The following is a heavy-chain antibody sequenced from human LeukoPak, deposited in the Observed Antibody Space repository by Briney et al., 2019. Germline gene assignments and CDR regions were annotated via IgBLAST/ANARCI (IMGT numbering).Heavy chain of an antibody. J-gene: IGHJ4*02. V-gene: IGHV3-33*08. CDR2: IWYDGSNK. Sequence: GGSLRLSCAASGFTFSSYSMNWVRQAPGKGLEWVAVIWYDGSNKYYADSVKGRFTISRDNSKNTLYLQMNSLRAEDTAVYYCAREPRLGSSWNYFDYWGQGTLVTVSS. CDR3: AREPRLGSSWNYFDY. CDR1: GFTFSSYS. D-gene: IGHD6-13*01.